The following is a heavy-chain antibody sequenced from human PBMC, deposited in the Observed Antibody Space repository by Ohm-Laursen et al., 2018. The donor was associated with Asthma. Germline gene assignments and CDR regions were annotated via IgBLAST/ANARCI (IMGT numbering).Heavy chain of an antibody. CDR1: GGTLGTSV. CDR3: ARKAGSCITSNCYSLDF. J-gene: IGHJ4*02. Sequence: SSVKVSCKSLGGTLGTSVIGWVRQAPGQGLEWLGGINSVFGTSTYAQKFHDRFTITADESTSTVYMALSSLTSEDTAVYYCARKAGSCITSNCYSLDFWGQGTLVTVSS. CDR2: INSVFGTS. V-gene: IGHV1-69*01. D-gene: IGHD2-15*01.